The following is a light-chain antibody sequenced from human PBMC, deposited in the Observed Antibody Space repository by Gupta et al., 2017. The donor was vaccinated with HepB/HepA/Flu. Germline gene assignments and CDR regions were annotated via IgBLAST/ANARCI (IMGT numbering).Light chain of an antibody. V-gene: IGKV3-11*01. CDR2: DAS. CDR1: QSISSY. J-gene: IGKJ1*01. CDR3: QQRCNWPPT. Sequence: EIVLTQSPATLSLSPGERATLSCRASQSISSYLAWYQQKAGQAPRLLIYDASNRATGIPARFSGSGSGTDFTLTISSREPEDFAVYYCQQRCNWPPTFGQGTXVEIK.